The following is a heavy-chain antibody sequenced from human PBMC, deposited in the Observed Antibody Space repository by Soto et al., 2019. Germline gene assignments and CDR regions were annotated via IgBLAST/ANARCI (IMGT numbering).Heavy chain of an antibody. D-gene: IGHD4-17*01. J-gene: IGHJ6*02. V-gene: IGHV4-59*11. CDR1: GGSISSHY. Sequence: PSETLSLTCTVSGGSISSHYWSWIRQPPGKGLEWIGYIYYSGSTNYNPSLKSRVTISVDTSKNQFSLKLSSVTAADTAVYYCASDFRGDLTDYGMDVSGPGTTVTVYS. CDR3: ASDFRGDLTDYGMDV. CDR2: IYYSGST.